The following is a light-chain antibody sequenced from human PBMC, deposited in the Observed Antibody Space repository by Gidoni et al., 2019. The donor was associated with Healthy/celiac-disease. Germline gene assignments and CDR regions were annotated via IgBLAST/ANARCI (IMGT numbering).Light chain of an antibody. CDR2: WAS. CDR1: QSVLYRTNNRTY. J-gene: IGKJ1*01. Sequence: DIVMTQSPASLAVSLGGRATINCKSSQSVLYRTNNRTYLAWYQQKPGQPPKLLIYWASTRESGVPDRFSGSGSGTDFTLTISSLQAEDVAVYYCQQYYSTPRTFGQGTKVEIK. V-gene: IGKV4-1*01. CDR3: QQYYSTPRT.